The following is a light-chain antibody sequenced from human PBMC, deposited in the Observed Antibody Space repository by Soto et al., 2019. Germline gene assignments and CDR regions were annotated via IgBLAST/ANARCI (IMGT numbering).Light chain of an antibody. CDR2: AAS. J-gene: IGKJ1*01. Sequence: DIQMTQSPSSLSASVGDKVTITCRASQSISNYLNWYQQKPGKAPKLLMYAASSLQSGVPSRFGGSGSGTDFPLTISSLQPEDFATYYCQQSYSTPRTFGQGTKVEIK. CDR1: QSISNY. V-gene: IGKV1-39*01. CDR3: QQSYSTPRT.